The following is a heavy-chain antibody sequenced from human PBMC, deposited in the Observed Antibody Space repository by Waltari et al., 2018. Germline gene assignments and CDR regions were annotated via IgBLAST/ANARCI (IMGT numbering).Heavy chain of an antibody. CDR1: GFSFGWYW. D-gene: IGHD6-13*01. CDR3: ARVATKTYSSPVPGRPYYYVWTS. Sequence: EEQLVESGGGLVQPGESLRLSCAASGFSFGWYWLAWVRLSPGKGLVWVSRINSDGSSTIYAESVKGRFTISRDNAKNTLYVQMNRLRAEDTAVYYCARVATKTYSSPVPGRPYYYVWTSGAKGPRSPSP. CDR2: INSDGSST. J-gene: IGHJ6*02. V-gene: IGHV3-74*01.